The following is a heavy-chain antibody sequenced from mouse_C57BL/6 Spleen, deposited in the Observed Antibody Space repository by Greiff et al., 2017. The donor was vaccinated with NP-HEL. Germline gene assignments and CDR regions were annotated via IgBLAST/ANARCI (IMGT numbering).Heavy chain of an antibody. V-gene: IGHV1-75*01. D-gene: IGHD2-4*01. CDR1: GYTFTDYY. J-gene: IGHJ2*01. CDR3: ARADDYDAYYFDY. Sequence: QVQLQQSGPELVKPGASVKISCKASGYTFTDYYINWVKQRPGQGLEWIGWIFPGSGSTYYNEKFKGKATFTVDKSSSTAYMLLSSLTSEDCAVNFGARADDYDAYYFDYWGNGTTLTVSS. CDR2: IFPGSGST.